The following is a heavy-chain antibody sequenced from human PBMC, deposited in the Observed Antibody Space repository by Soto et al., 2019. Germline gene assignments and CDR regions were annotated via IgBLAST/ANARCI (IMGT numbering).Heavy chain of an antibody. D-gene: IGHD2-15*01. V-gene: IGHV4-34*01. CDR1: GGSFSGFY. Sequence: SETLSLTCAVYGGSFSGFYWSWIRQSPGKGLEWIGEIDHSGTTNNNPSLESRVTILVDTSKNQFSMKLSSVTAADTALYYCARGVRSGGSCTLDYWGQGMVVTVSA. CDR2: IDHSGTT. CDR3: ARGVRSGGSCTLDY. J-gene: IGHJ4*02.